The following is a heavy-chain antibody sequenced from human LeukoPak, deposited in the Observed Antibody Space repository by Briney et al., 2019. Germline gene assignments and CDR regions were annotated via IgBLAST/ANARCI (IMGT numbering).Heavy chain of an antibody. V-gene: IGHV1-69*06. D-gene: IGHD6-13*01. CDR1: EGTFSSYA. CDR2: IIPIFGTA. CDR3: ARGRPATSIAAAGVNWFDP. Sequence: ASVKVSCKASEGTFSSYAISWVRQAPGQGLEWMGGIIPIFGTANYAQKFQGRVTITADKSTSTAYMELSSLRSEDTAVYYCARGRPATSIAAAGVNWFDPWGQGTLVTVSS. J-gene: IGHJ5*02.